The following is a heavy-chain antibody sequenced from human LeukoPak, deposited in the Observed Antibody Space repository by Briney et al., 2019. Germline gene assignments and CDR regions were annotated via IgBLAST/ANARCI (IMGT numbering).Heavy chain of an antibody. J-gene: IGHJ3*02. D-gene: IGHD3-16*01. Sequence: GASLQISCQGSGSIFTSYWIGCGRQLPGKGLEGMGIIYPGDSDTRYSPSFQGQVTISPDKSISTAYLQWSSLKASDTAMYYCARRGQFDAFDIWGQGTMVTVSS. V-gene: IGHV5-51*01. CDR1: GSIFTSYW. CDR3: ARRGQFDAFDI. CDR2: IYPGDSDT.